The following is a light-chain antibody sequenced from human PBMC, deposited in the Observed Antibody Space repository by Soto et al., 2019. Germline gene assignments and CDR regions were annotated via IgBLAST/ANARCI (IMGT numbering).Light chain of an antibody. CDR2: DAS. Sequence: EIVLTQSPGTLSLSPGERATLSCRASQSVSSYLAWYQQKPGQAPRLLIYDASNRATGIPARFSGSGSRTDFTLTFSSLEPEDFAVYYCQQRSNWITFGQGTRLEIK. J-gene: IGKJ5*01. CDR1: QSVSSY. CDR3: QQRSNWIT. V-gene: IGKV3-11*01.